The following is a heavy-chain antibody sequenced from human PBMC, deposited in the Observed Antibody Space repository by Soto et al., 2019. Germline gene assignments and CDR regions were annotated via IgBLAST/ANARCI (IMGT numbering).Heavy chain of an antibody. CDR2: ISWNSGSI. Sequence: GGSLRLSCAASGFTFDDYAMHWVRQAPGKGLEWVSGISWNSGSIGYADSVKGRFTISRDNAKNSLYLQMNSLRAEDTALYYCAKDISGSYFDYWGQGTLVTVSS. CDR3: AKDISGSYFDY. V-gene: IGHV3-9*01. J-gene: IGHJ4*02. D-gene: IGHD1-26*01. CDR1: GFTFDDYA.